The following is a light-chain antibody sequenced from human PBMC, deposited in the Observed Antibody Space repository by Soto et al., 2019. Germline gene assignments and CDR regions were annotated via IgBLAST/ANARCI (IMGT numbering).Light chain of an antibody. Sequence: DIQMTQSPSSLSASVGDRVTITCPASQDIGYYLNWYQHKQGKARKLLIYDAFNFETGVPSRFSGGGSGTHFSFSISDLHPDDVATYYCQYSRHLPLFGPGTKVDMK. CDR2: DAF. V-gene: IGKV1-33*01. J-gene: IGKJ3*01. CDR1: QDIGYY. CDR3: QYSRHLPL.